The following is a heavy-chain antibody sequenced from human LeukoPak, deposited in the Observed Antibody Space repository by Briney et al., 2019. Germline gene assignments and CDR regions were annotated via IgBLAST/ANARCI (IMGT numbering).Heavy chain of an antibody. J-gene: IGHJ4*02. CDR2: IYYSGST. V-gene: IGHV4-31*03. Sequence: SETLSLTCTVSGGSISSGGYYWSWIRQHPGKGLEWIGYIYYSGSTYYNPSLKSRVTISVDTSKNQFSLKLSSVTAADTAVYYCPRDGHHYGVDYWGQGTLVTVSS. CDR1: GGSISSGGYY. D-gene: IGHD4/OR15-4a*01. CDR3: PRDGHHYGVDY.